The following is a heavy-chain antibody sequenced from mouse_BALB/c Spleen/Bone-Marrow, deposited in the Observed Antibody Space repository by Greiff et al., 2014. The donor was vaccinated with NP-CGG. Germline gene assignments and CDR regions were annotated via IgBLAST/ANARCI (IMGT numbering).Heavy chain of an antibody. D-gene: IGHD4-1*02. CDR3: ALNWDSAY. CDR2: INNGGTYT. CDR1: GFTFSSYG. Sequence: EVQLQQSGGDLVKPGGSLKLSCAASGFTFSSYGISWVRQTPDKRLEWVATINNGGTYTYYPDSVKGRFTISRDNAKNTLYLQMSSLKSEDTAMYYCALNWDSAYWGQGTLVTVSA. J-gene: IGHJ3*01. V-gene: IGHV5-6*01.